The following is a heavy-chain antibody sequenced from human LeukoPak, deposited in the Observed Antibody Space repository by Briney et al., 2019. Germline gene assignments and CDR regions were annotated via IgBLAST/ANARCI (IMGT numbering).Heavy chain of an antibody. CDR1: GFTFSNYW. CDR2: INPDGSIT. V-gene: IGHV3-74*01. Sequence: GGSLRLSCAASGFTFSNYWMHWVRHDPGKGLVWVSLINPDGSITNYADSVRGRFTVSRDNAKNTLYLQMNSLRVEDTAVYYCARVIGWDEPFDLWGHGTLVTVSS. CDR3: ARVIGWDEPFDL. D-gene: IGHD1-26*01. J-gene: IGHJ3*01.